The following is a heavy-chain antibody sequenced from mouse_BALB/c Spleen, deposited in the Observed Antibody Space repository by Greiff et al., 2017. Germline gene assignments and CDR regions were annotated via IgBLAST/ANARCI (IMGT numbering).Heavy chain of an antibody. D-gene: IGHD1-1*01. CDR1: GFNIKDTY. CDR2: IDPANGNT. Sequence: DVKLQESGAELVKPGASVKLSCTASGFNIKDTYMHWVKQRPEQGLEWIGRIDPANGNTKYDPKFQGKATITADTSSNTAYLQLSSLTSEDTAVYYCASTVVAPFDYWGQGTTLTVSS. V-gene: IGHV14-3*02. CDR3: ASTVVAPFDY. J-gene: IGHJ2*01.